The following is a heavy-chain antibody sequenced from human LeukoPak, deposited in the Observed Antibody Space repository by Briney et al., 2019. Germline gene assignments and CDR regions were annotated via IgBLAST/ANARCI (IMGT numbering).Heavy chain of an antibody. CDR2: IYPGDSDT. CDR3: ARLSGTGSGSYFWFDP. D-gene: IGHD3-10*01. CDR1: GYSFTSYW. V-gene: IGHV5-51*01. Sequence: GESLKISCKGSGYSFTSYWIGWVRQMPGKGLEWMGIIYPGDSDTRYSPSFQGQVTISADKSISTAYLQWSSLKASDTAMYYCARLSGTGSGSYFWFDPWGQGTLVTVSS. J-gene: IGHJ5*02.